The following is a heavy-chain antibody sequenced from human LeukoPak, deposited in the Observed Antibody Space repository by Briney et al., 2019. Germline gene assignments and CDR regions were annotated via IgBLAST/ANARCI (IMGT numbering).Heavy chain of an antibody. D-gene: IGHD2-2*01. CDR3: TRDGVPAPEEFDY. J-gene: IGHJ4*02. CDR2: IVVDSGAT. Sequence: ASVKVSCKASGFTFNAYYVHWVRQAPGQGLEWMGWIVVDSGATNYALKFQGRVTMTRDTSISTAYMELGRLRSDDTALYYCTRDGVPAPEEFDYWGQGTLVTVSS. V-gene: IGHV1-2*02. CDR1: GFTFNAYY.